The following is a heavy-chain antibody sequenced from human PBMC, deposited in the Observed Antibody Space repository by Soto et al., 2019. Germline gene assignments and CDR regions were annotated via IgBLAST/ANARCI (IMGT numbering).Heavy chain of an antibody. CDR1: GGSISSYY. D-gene: IGHD2-15*01. Sequence: SETLSLTCTVSGGSISSYYWSWIRQPAGKGLEWIGRIYTSGSTNYNPSLKSRVTVSRDTSKNQLSLKVDSVTAADTAVYYCARVGRPRGGILLPIYFFDFWGKGTLVTVSS. J-gene: IGHJ4*02. CDR2: IYTSGST. V-gene: IGHV4-4*07. CDR3: ARVGRPRGGILLPIYFFDF.